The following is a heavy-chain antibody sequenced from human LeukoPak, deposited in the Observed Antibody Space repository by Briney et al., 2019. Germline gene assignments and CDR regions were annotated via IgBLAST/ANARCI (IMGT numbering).Heavy chain of an antibody. CDR2: IYYNGNT. J-gene: IGHJ4*02. D-gene: IGHD2-15*01. V-gene: IGHV4-59*12. Sequence: SETLSLTCSVSDGSINSYYWNWIRRPPGKGLEWIGYIYYNGNTNYSPSLKSRVTISVDTSKNQFSLKLSSVTAADTAVYYCARGGRGFDYWGQGTLVTVSS. CDR1: DGSINSYY. CDR3: ARGGRGFDY.